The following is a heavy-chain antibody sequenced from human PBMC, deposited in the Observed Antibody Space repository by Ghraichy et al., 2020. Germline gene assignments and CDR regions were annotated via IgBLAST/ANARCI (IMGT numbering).Heavy chain of an antibody. CDR1: GGSISSGGYY. J-gene: IGHJ4*02. Sequence: SETLSLTCTVSGGSISSGGYYWSWIRQHPRKGLEWIGYIYYSGSTYYNPSLKSRVTISVDTSKNQFSLKLSSVTAADTAVYYCARVEVKDSSGYYFPPQLFDYWGQGTLVTVSS. D-gene: IGHD3-22*01. V-gene: IGHV4-31*03. CDR3: ARVEVKDSSGYYFPPQLFDY. CDR2: IYYSGST.